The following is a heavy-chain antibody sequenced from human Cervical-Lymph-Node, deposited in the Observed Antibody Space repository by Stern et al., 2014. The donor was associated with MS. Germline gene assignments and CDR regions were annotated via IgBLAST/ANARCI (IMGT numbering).Heavy chain of an antibody. CDR3: VRDRGLTAVTSYFDK. J-gene: IGHJ4*02. Sequence: EVQLVESGGGLVEPGGSLSLSCAASGFTFSTFTMSWVRQAPGKGLECVSSVSSSNSYTYYADSVTGRFTISRDHTHMSLYLQNDSLRVEDTAIYYWVRDRGLTAVTSYFDKWGQGILVTVSS. CDR1: GFTFSTFT. V-gene: IGHV3-21*01. D-gene: IGHD4-17*01. CDR2: VSSSNSYT.